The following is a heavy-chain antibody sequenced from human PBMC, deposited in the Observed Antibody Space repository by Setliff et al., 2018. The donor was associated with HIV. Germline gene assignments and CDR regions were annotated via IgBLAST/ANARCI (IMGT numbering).Heavy chain of an antibody. CDR3: ARARITMTGGRLEPYAFDR. CDR2: IYYTGDT. J-gene: IGHJ3*01. Sequence: SETLSLTCTVSGGSISNGDHYWAWIRQSPGKGLEWIGYIYYTGDTYYRSSLKSRVTMSVDTSKNQLSLKLRSVTAADTAVYYCARARITMTGGRLEPYAFDRWGQGTKVTVSS. D-gene: IGHD3-22*01. V-gene: IGHV4-30-4*08. CDR1: GGSISNGDHY.